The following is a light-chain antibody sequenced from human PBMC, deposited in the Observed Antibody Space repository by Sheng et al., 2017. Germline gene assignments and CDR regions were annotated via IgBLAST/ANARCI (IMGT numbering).Light chain of an antibody. CDR1: TLGDRY. CDR3: QAWDTTTFVV. Sequence: SYELTQPPSVSVSPGQTANITCSGDTLGDRYASWYQQRPGQSPVLVIFQDKKRPSGISERFSGSNSGNTATLTISGAQAMDEADYYCQAWDTTTFVVFGGGPKLTVL. J-gene: IGLJ2*01. CDR2: QDK. V-gene: IGLV3-1*01.